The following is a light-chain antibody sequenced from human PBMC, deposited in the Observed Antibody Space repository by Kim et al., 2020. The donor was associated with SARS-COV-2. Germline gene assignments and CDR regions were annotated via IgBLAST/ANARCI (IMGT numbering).Light chain of an antibody. CDR1: SSHIGSNT. J-gene: IGLJ2*01. CDR3: AAWDDSLNGVV. CDR2: SNN. V-gene: IGLV1-44*01. Sequence: GQRVTISFSGSSSHIGSNTVNWYQQLPGTAPKLLIYSNNQRPSGVPDRFSGSKSGTSASLAISGLQSEDEADYYCAAWDDSLNGVVFGGGTQLTVL.